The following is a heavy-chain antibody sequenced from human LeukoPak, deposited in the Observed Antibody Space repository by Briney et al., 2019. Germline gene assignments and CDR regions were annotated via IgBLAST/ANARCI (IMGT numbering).Heavy chain of an antibody. V-gene: IGHV1-46*01. CDR1: GYTFTSYY. CDR3: AGGRRSTVKFDP. J-gene: IGHJ5*02. D-gene: IGHD4-17*01. CDR2: INPSGGST. Sequence: ASVKVSCKASGYTFTSYYMHWVRQAPGQGLEWIGIINPSGGSTSYAQKFQGRVTMTRNTSISTAYMELSSLRSEDTAAYYCAGGRRSTVKFDPWGQGTLVTVSS.